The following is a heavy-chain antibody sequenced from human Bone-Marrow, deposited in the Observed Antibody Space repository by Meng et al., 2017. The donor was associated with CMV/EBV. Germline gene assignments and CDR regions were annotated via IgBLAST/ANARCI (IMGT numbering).Heavy chain of an antibody. Sequence: GESLKISCAASGFTFSSYAMSWVRQAPGKGLEWVSVIYSGGSSTYYADSVKGRFTISRDNSKNTLYLQMNSLRAEDTAVYYCAKVYCSGGSCYSDDAFDIWGQGTMVTVSS. J-gene: IGHJ3*02. CDR3: AKVYCSGGSCYSDDAFDI. CDR1: GFTFSSYA. D-gene: IGHD2-15*01. CDR2: IYSGGSST. V-gene: IGHV3-23*03.